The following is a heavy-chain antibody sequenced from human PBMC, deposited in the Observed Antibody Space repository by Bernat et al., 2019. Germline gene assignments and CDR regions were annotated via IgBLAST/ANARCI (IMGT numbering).Heavy chain of an antibody. Sequence: EVQLLESGGGLVQPGGSLRLSCAASGFTFSSYAMSWVRQAPGKGLEWVSAISGSGGSTYYTDSVKGRFTISRDNSKNTLYLQMNSLRAEETAVYYCAKVTGYYYYYGMDVWGQGTTVTVSS. CDR3: AKVTGYYYYYGMDV. J-gene: IGHJ6*02. CDR2: ISGSGGST. CDR1: GFTFSSYA. D-gene: IGHD4-11*01. V-gene: IGHV3-23*01.